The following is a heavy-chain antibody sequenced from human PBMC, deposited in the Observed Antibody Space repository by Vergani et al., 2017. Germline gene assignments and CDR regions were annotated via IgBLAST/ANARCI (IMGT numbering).Heavy chain of an antibody. CDR2: INPNSGGT. V-gene: IGHV1-2*02. D-gene: IGHD6-19*01. Sequence: QVQLVQSGAEVKKPGASVKVSCKASGYTFTGYYMHWVRQAPGQGLEWMGWINPNSGGTNYAQKFQGRVTMTRDTSISTAYMELSRLRSDDTAVYYCARVIAVADSTKGFGYWGQGTLVTVSS. J-gene: IGHJ4*02. CDR3: ARVIAVADSTKGFGY. CDR1: GYTFTGYY.